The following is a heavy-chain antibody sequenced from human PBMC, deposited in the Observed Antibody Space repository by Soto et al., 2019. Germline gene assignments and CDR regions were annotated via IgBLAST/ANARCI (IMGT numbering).Heavy chain of an antibody. Sequence: QVQLQESGPGLVKPSETLSLTCTVSGGSISSYYWSWIRQPPGKGLEWIGYIYYSGSTNYNPSLKSRVTISVDTSKNQCSLKLSSVTAADTAVYYCAREGGYSYGLDYWGQGTLVTVSS. J-gene: IGHJ4*02. V-gene: IGHV4-59*01. D-gene: IGHD5-18*01. CDR3: AREGGYSYGLDY. CDR2: IYYSGST. CDR1: GGSISSYY.